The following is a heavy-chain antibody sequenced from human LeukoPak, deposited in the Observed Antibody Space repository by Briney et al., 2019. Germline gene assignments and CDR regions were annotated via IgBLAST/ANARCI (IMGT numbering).Heavy chain of an antibody. J-gene: IGHJ5*02. V-gene: IGHV4-59*01. D-gene: IGHD1-26*01. CDR1: GGSISSYY. CDR2: IYYSGST. Sequence: SETLSLTCTVSGGSISSYYWSWIRQPPGKGLEWIGYIYYSGSTNYNPSLKSRVTISVDTSKNQFSLKLSSVTAADTAVYYCARDPSPFYSGSYLGFDPWGQGTLVTVSS. CDR3: ARDPSPFYSGSYLGFDP.